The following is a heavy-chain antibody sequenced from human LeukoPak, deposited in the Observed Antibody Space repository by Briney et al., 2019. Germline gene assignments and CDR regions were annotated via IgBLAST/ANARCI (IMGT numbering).Heavy chain of an antibody. Sequence: SQTLSLTCALSGDSVSIHSATWNWIRQSPSRGLEWLGRKYYRSKWYKYYAVSVKGRITINPDTSKNQFSMQLNSVTPEDAAVDYCARGPSYFQHWGQGTLVTVSS. J-gene: IGHJ1*01. CDR3: ARGPSYFQH. CDR1: GDSVSIHSAT. CDR2: KYYRSKWYK. V-gene: IGHV6-1*01.